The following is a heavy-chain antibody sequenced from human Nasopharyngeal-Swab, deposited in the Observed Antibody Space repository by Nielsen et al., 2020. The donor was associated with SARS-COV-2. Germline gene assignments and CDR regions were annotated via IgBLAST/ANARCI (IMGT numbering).Heavy chain of an antibody. CDR1: GFIFDDYA. D-gene: IGHD3-10*01. CDR3: AKGLAGGSGPSDI. V-gene: IGHV3-43D*04. CDR2: ISWDGGST. Sequence: GECLKISCAASGFIFDDYAMHWVRQAPGKGLEWVSLISWDGGSTYYVDSVKGRFTISRDNSRNSLYLQMNSLRAEDTALYYCAKGLAGGSGPSDIWGQGTMVTVSS. J-gene: IGHJ3*02.